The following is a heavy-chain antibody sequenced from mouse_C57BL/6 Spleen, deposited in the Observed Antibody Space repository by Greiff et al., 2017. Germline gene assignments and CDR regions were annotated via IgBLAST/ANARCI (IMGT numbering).Heavy chain of an antibody. CDR1: GYAFSSYW. V-gene: IGHV1-80*01. CDR2: IYPGDGDT. CDR3: ASLYYDYDPYAMDY. D-gene: IGHD2-4*01. J-gene: IGHJ4*01. Sequence: QVQLQQSGAELVKPGASVKISCKASGYAFSSYWMNWVKQRPGTGLEWIGQIYPGDGDTNYNGKFKGKATLTADKSSSTAYMQLSSLTSEDSAVYFCASLYYDYDPYAMDYWGQGTSVTVSS.